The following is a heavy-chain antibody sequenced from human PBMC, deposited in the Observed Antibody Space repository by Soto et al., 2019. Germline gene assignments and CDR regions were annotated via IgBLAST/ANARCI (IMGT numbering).Heavy chain of an antibody. D-gene: IGHD5-12*01. Sequence: GGSLRLSCAASEFTFSSLGMHWVRQAPGKGLEWVAVASPDGAVNFYADAVKGRFTISRDNSKNTLFLQMESLRVEDSALYYCAKQRSFYSGYDYWGPGTLVTVSS. CDR3: AKQRSFYSGYDY. CDR2: ASPDGAVN. V-gene: IGHV3-30*18. J-gene: IGHJ4*02. CDR1: EFTFSSLG.